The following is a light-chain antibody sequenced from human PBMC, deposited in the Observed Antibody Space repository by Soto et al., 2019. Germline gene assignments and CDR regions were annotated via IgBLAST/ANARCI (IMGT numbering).Light chain of an antibody. CDR2: SNN. J-gene: IGLJ3*02. CDR1: SSNIGGNT. CDR3: AAWDDSLNGPV. Sequence: QSALTQPPSASGTPGQRVTISCSGGSSNIGGNTVNWYQQLPGSAPKLLIYSNNQRPSGVPDRFSGSKSDTSASLAISGLQSEDEAAYHCAAWDDSLNGPVFGGGTQLTVL. V-gene: IGLV1-44*01.